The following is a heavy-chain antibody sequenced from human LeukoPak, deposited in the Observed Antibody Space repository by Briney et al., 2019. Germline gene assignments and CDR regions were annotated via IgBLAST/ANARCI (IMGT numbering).Heavy chain of an antibody. Sequence: GGSLRLSCAASGFTFSSYAMSWVRQAPGKGLEWVSAISGSGGSTYYADSVKGRFTISRDNSKNTLYLQMNSLRAEDTAVYYSAKAARRIIVLMVYANDYWGQGTLVTVSS. J-gene: IGHJ4*02. CDR2: ISGSGGST. CDR1: GFTFSSYA. D-gene: IGHD2-8*01. V-gene: IGHV3-23*01. CDR3: AKAARRIIVLMVYANDY.